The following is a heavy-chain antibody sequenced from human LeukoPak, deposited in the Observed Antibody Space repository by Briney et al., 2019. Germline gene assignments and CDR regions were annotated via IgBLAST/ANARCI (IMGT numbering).Heavy chain of an antibody. CDR3: ARRGPGYGSSWFIY. V-gene: IGHV4-34*01. CDR1: GGSFSGYY. CDR2: INHSGST. D-gene: IGHD6-13*01. J-gene: IGHJ4*02. Sequence: SETLSLTCAVYGGSFSGYYWSWIRQPPGKGLEWIGEINHSGSTNYNPSLKSRVTISVDTSKNQFSLKLSSVTAADTAVYYCARRGPGYGSSWFIYWGQGTLVTVSS.